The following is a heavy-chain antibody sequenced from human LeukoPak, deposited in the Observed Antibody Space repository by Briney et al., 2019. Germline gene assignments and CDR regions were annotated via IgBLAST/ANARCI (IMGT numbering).Heavy chain of an antibody. V-gene: IGHV3-48*01. CDR1: EFTFTTYT. J-gene: IGHJ4*02. CDR2: IGNGGHII. Sequence: GGSLRLSCVASEFTFTTYTMNWVRQPPGKGLEWVSYIGNGGHIIYYADSVKGRFTISRDDAQNSLYLQLNRLRPEDTAVYYCARDLFQQALDYWGQGTLVTVSS. CDR3: ARDLFQQALDY.